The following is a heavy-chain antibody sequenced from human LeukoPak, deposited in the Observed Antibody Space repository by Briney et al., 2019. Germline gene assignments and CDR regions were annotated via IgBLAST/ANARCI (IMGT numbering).Heavy chain of an antibody. CDR3: ARGPYKDFWSGYSDY. CDR2: ISSSSSTI. Sequence: GGSLRLSCAASGFTFSSYSMNWVRQAPGKGLEWVSYISSSSSTIYYADSVKGRFTISRDNAKNSLYLQMNSLRVADTAVYYCARGPYKDFWSGYSDYWGQGTLVTVSS. CDR1: GFTFSSYS. J-gene: IGHJ4*02. D-gene: IGHD3-3*01. V-gene: IGHV3-48*01.